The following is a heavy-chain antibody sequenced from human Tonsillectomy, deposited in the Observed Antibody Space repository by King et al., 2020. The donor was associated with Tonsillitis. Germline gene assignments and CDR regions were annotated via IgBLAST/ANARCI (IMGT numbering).Heavy chain of an antibody. CDR2: IYYSGST. CDR3: AREGYDYLWGSYRYWFDP. Sequence: LQLQESGPGLVKSSETLSLTCTVSGGSISNSDYYWGWIRQPPRKGLEWIGSIYYSGSTYYNPSLKSRVTISVDTSKNQFSLKLSSVTAADTAVYYCAREGYDYLWGSYRYWFDPWGQGTLVTVSS. J-gene: IGHJ5*02. CDR1: GGSISNSDYY. V-gene: IGHV4-39*01. D-gene: IGHD3-16*02.